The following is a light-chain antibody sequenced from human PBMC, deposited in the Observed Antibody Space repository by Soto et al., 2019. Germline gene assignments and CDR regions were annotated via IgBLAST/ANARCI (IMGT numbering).Light chain of an antibody. J-gene: IGKJ5*01. Sequence: EIVMTQSPATLSVSPGERATLSCRASQSVSSNLARYQQKPGQAPSLLIYATSTRATGIPDRFSGSGSGTEFTLTISSLQSEDFAVYHCQQYDNKPPITFGQGTRLEIK. CDR3: QQYDNKPPIT. CDR2: ATS. CDR1: QSVSSN. V-gene: IGKV3-15*01.